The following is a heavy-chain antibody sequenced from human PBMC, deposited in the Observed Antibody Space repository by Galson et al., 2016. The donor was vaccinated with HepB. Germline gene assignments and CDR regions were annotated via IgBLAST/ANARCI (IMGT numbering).Heavy chain of an antibody. CDR2: ISGSGGST. J-gene: IGHJ1*01. Sequence: SLRLSCAASGFTFSSYAMSWVRQAPGKGLEWVSAISGSGGSTYYADSVKGRFTISRDNSKNTLYLQMNSLRAEDTAVYYCARSPSMIVGVSTLWYFQHWGQGTLVTVSS. CDR1: GFTFSSYA. D-gene: IGHD3-22*01. V-gene: IGHV3-23*01. CDR3: ARSPSMIVGVSTLWYFQH.